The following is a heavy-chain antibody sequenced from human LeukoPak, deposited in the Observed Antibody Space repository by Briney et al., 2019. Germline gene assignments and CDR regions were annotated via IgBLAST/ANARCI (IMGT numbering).Heavy chain of an antibody. V-gene: IGHV4-59*08. CDR3: ARHPFATPFDY. J-gene: IGHJ4*02. CDR1: GDSDSGVY. Sequence: PSETLSLTCTVSGDSDSGVYWSWIRQPPGKGLEWIGYVYYSGDTNYNPSLKSRITMSLDTSKNQVSLRLSSVTAADTAVYYCARHPFATPFDYWGRGTLLTVSS. D-gene: IGHD2-15*01. CDR2: VYYSGDT.